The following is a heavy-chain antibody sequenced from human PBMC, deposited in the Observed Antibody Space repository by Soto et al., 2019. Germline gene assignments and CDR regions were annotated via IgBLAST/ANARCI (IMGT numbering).Heavy chain of an antibody. V-gene: IGHV3-33*01. CDR2: IWVDGVNK. CDR1: GFTFSNYG. J-gene: IGHJ3*01. CDR3: VRERAPFDAFDV. Sequence: VGSLRLSCAASGFTFSNYGMHWVRQAPGKGLEWVTVIWVDGVNKYYADSVKGRFTISRDNSKNTLCLRMDGLRAEDTAVYYCVRERAPFDAFDVWGQGTMVTLSS.